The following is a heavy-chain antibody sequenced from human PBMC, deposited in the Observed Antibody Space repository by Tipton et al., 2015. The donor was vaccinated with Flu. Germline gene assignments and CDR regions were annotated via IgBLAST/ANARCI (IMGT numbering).Heavy chain of an antibody. Sequence: TLSLTCTVSGASLRSSSYYWGWIRQQPGMGLEWMGYISDSGKTYYNPSLNSRVTISLDTSKNQFSLVMNSVTAADTAVYYCAREIGGYNYLDFWGQGTLVIVSS. V-gene: IGHV4-31*03. CDR3: AREIGGYNYLDF. CDR2: ISDSGKT. J-gene: IGHJ4*02. D-gene: IGHD3-10*01. CDR1: GASLRSSSYY.